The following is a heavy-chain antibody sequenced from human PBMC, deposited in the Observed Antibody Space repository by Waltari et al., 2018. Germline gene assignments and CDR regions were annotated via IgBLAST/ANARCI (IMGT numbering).Heavy chain of an antibody. CDR3: TSPKYSGYDIYYYYGMDV. Sequence: EVQLVESGGGLVQPGRSLRLSWKASGFTFGDYAMSWVRQAPGKGLEWVGFIRSKAYVGTTEYAASVKGRFTISRDDSKSIAYLQMNSLKTEDTAVYYCTSPKYSGYDIYYYYGMDVWGQGTTVTVSS. CDR1: GFTFGDYA. V-gene: IGHV3-49*04. CDR2: IRSKAYVGTT. D-gene: IGHD5-12*01. J-gene: IGHJ6*02.